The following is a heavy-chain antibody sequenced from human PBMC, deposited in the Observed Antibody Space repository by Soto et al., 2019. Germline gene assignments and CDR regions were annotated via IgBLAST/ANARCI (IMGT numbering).Heavy chain of an antibody. CDR3: ARDLGVPDS. CDR1: SYSLWLYV. V-gene: IGHV3-74*03. J-gene: IGHJ5*01. CDR2: LSSDGFGA. D-gene: IGHD3-16*01. Sequence: WCSLRLGSASCSYSLWLYVVHWVRQVPGRGLEWVARLSSDGFGAAYADSVKGRFFISRDIARNTLSLQMNSLRADDTAVYYCARDLGVPDSWGRGTSVTVSS.